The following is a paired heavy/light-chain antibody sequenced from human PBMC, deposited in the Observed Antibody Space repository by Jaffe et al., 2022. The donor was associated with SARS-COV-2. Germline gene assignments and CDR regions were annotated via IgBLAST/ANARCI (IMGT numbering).Heavy chain of an antibody. Sequence: EVQLVESGGGQVKPGGSLRLSCAASGFTFSSYVMNWVRQAPGKGLEWVSSISFSSASIYYADSVKGRFTISRDNAKNSLYLQMNSLRVEDTAVYFCARDRSLGSSVGFDPWGQGTLVTVSS. CDR2: ISFSSASI. D-gene: IGHD6-6*01. CDR1: GFTFSSYV. J-gene: IGHJ5*02. V-gene: IGHV3-21*06. CDR3: ARDRSLGSSVGFDP.
Light chain of an antibody. CDR1: QDISNY. J-gene: IGKJ2*01. Sequence: DIQMTQSPSSLSESVGDRVTITCQASQDISNYLNWYQQKPGKAPKLLIYDASNLETGVSSRFSGSGSGTDFTFTISSLQPEDIATYYCQQYDSVPYTFGQGTKLEI. CDR2: DAS. V-gene: IGKV1-33*01. CDR3: QQYDSVPYT.